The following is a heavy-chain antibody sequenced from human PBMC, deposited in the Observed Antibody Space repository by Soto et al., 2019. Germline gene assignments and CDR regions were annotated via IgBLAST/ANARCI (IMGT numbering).Heavy chain of an antibody. V-gene: IGHV4-4*07. CDR3: ARNVRSNYGMDV. Sequence: PSETLSLTCTVSGGSISSYWSWIRQPAGKGLEWIGRIYTSGNTNYNPSLKSRVTMSVDTSKNQFSLSVSSVTAADTAVYYCARNVRSNYGMDVWGQGTTVTVSS. CDR1: GGSISSY. CDR2: IYTSGNT. D-gene: IGHD1-26*01. J-gene: IGHJ6*02.